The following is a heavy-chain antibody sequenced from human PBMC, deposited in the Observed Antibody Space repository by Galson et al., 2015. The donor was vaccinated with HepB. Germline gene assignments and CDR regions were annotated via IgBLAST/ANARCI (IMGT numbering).Heavy chain of an antibody. V-gene: IGHV3-21*01. J-gene: IGHJ4*02. D-gene: IGHD4-17*01. CDR1: GFTFSSYS. Sequence: SLRLSCAASGFTFSSYSMNWVRQAPGKGLEWVSSISSSSSYIYYADSVKGRFTISRDNAKNSLYLQMNSLRAEDTAVYYCARAAYGDLYFDYWGQGTLVTVSS. CDR2: ISSSSSYI. CDR3: ARAAYGDLYFDY.